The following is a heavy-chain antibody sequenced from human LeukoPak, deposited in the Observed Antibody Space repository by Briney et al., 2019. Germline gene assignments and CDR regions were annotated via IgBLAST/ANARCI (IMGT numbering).Heavy chain of an antibody. V-gene: IGHV3-74*01. CDR1: NFDFFSYG. J-gene: IGHJ4*01. CDR2: IFTDGSTT. Sequence: GGPLRLSCVASNFDFFSYGMQWVRQAPGKGLVWVSRIFTDGSTTSYADSVKGRFTISRDNAKNTLYLEMKSLRVEDTAVYYCARELPREVTLDYWGQGTLVTVSP. CDR3: ARELPREVTLDY. D-gene: IGHD2-21*02.